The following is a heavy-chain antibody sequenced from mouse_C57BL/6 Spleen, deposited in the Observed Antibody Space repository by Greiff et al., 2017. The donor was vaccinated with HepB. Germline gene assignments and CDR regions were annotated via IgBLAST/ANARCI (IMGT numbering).Heavy chain of an antibody. V-gene: IGHV1-26*01. J-gene: IGHJ2*01. D-gene: IGHD1-1*01. CDR2: INPNNGGT. CDR1: GYTFTDYY. Sequence: VQLQQSGPELVKPGASVKISCKASGYTFTDYYMNWVKQSHGKSLEWIGDINPNNGGTSYNQKFKGKATLTVDKSSSTAYMELRSLTSEDSAVYYCATSYYGSSWGNFDYWGQGTTLTVSS. CDR3: ATSYYGSSWGNFDY.